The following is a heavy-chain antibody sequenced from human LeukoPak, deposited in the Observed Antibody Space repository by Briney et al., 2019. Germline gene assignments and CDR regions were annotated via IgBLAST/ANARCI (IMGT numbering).Heavy chain of an antibody. CDR3: ARSISGSYGPFDY. J-gene: IGHJ4*02. CDR2: IYHSGST. CDR1: GGSISSSNW. Sequence: SETLSLTCAVSGGSISSSNWWSWVRQPPGKGLEWIGEIYHSGSTNYNPSLKSRVTISVDKSKNQFSLKLSSVTAADTAVYYCARSISGSYGPFDYWGQGTLVTVSS. D-gene: IGHD1-26*01. V-gene: IGHV4-4*02.